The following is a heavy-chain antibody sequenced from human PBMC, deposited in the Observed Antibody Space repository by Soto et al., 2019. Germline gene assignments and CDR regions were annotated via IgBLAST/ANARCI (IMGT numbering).Heavy chain of an antibody. CDR3: ATERWEDAFGI. CDR2: MNPNSGNT. CDR1: GYTFTRYD. V-gene: IGHV1-8*01. Sequence: ASVKVSCKASGYTFTRYDITWVRHATGQGLEWMGWMNPNSGNTGYAQKFQGRVTMTRNTSIGTAYMELSSLRSEDTAVYYCATERWEDAFGIWGQGTMVTV. D-gene: IGHD1-26*01. J-gene: IGHJ3*02.